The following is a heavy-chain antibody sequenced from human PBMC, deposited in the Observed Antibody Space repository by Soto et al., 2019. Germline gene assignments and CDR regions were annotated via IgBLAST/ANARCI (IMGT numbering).Heavy chain of an antibody. J-gene: IGHJ4*02. D-gene: IGHD4-17*01. V-gene: IGHV1-18*01. CDR1: GYTFSGYA. CDR3: ARPFGDYGDYAWSLRY. Sequence: QVQLVQSGAEVKKPGASVKVSCKASGYTFSGYAWGWGSQPPGQGLEWMGWISAYNGNTDYAQKFQGRVTMTTDTSTSTAYMELRSLTSDDTAVYYCARPFGDYGDYAWSLRYWGQGTLVTVSS. CDR2: ISAYNGNT.